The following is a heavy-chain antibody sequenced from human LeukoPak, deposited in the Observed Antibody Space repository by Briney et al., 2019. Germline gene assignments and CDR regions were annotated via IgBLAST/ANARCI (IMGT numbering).Heavy chain of an antibody. CDR3: ARARIVVVPTAKRGGSYYYMDV. V-gene: IGHV4-4*07. CDR1: GGSISSYY. CDR2: IYTSGST. D-gene: IGHD2-2*01. Sequence: SETLSLTCTVSGGSISSYYWSWIRQPAGKGLEWIGRIYTSGSTNYNPSLKSRVTMSVDTSKNQFSLKLSSVTAADTAVYYCARARIVVVPTAKRGGSYYYMDVWGKGTTVTVSS. J-gene: IGHJ6*03.